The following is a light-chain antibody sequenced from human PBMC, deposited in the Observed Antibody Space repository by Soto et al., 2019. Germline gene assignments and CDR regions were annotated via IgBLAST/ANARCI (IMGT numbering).Light chain of an antibody. V-gene: IGLV2-11*01. J-gene: IGLJ1*01. CDR1: SSDVGGYDF. CDR2: DVS. Sequence: QSVLTQPRSVSGSPGQSVTISCTGTSSDVGGYDFVSWYQQHPGKAPKPMIYDVSKRPSGVPDRFSGSKSGNTASLTISGLQAEDEADYYCCSYAGSYTYVFGVGTKVTVL. CDR3: CSYAGSYTYV.